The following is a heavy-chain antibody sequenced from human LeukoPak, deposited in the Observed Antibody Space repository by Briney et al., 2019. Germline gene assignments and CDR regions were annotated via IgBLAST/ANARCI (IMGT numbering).Heavy chain of an antibody. CDR2: ISGSGIST. D-gene: IGHD3-3*01. CDR1: GFTFSSYA. Sequence: GGSLRLSCAASGFTFSSYAMSWVRQAPGKGLEWFSAISGSGISTYYADSVKARFTISRDNSQNTVSLQLNNLRIEDTALYYCAKTSLSDPSGHYYYMDVWGKGTTVTVSS. CDR3: AKTSLSDPSGHYYYMDV. J-gene: IGHJ6*03. V-gene: IGHV3-23*01.